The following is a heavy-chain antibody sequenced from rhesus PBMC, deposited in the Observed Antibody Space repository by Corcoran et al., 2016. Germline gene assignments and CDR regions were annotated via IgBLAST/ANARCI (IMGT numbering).Heavy chain of an antibody. CDR1: GCSISRNV. CDR2: IYGSGSST. D-gene: IGHD1-38*01. CDR3: ARETWGYGLDS. J-gene: IGHJ6*01. V-gene: IGHV4S11*01. Sequence: QVQLQESGPGLVKPLETLSLTCAVSGCSISRNVWSWHRPPLGKGLEWIGYIYGSGSSTNYNPSRKSRVTLSVDTSSNQFSLKLSSVTAADTAVYYCARETWGYGLDSWGQGVVVTVSS.